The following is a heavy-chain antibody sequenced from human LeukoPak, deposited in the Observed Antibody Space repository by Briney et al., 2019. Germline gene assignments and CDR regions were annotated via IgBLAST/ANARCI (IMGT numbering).Heavy chain of an antibody. CDR3: AGEGGYSYGYVRTYFDY. V-gene: IGHV3-7*01. J-gene: IGHJ4*02. CDR2: IKQDGSEK. CDR1: GFTFSSYW. D-gene: IGHD5-18*01. Sequence: GGSLRLSCAASGFTFSSYWMSWVRQAPGKGLEWVANIKQDGSEKYYVDSVKGRFTISRDNAKNSLYLQMNSLRAEDTAVYYCAGEGGYSYGYVRTYFDYWGQGTLVTVSS.